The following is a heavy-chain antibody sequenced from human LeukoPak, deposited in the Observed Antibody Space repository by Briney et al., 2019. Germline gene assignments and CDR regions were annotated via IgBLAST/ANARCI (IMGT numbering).Heavy chain of an antibody. V-gene: IGHV3-7*01. CDR2: IKQDGSEA. CDR1: GFTFSRYW. D-gene: IGHD2-8*01. J-gene: IGHJ4*02. Sequence: GGSLRLSCAASGFTFSRYWMAWVRRAPGKGLEWVANIKQDGSEAVYVDSVRGRFTISRDNAKNSLYLQMNSLRVEDTAMYYCSNGIYDKSYWGQGTLVTVSS. CDR3: SNGIYDKSY.